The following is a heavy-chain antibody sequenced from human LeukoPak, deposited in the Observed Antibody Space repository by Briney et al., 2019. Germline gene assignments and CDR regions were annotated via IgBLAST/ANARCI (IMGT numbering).Heavy chain of an antibody. D-gene: IGHD2/OR15-2a*01. CDR2: INIDGSTT. CDR1: GFTFTSYW. Sequence: GGSLRLSCAASGFTFTSYWMHWIRQVPGKGLVWVSQINIDGSTTNYADSVKGRFTISRDNAKNTLYLQMNSLRAEDTAVYYCTRDATYYLRYGYFDYWGQGTLVTVSS. J-gene: IGHJ4*02. V-gene: IGHV3-74*01. CDR3: TRDATYYLRYGYFDY.